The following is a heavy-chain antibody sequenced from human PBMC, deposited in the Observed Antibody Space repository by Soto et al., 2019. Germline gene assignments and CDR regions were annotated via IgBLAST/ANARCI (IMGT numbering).Heavy chain of an antibody. V-gene: IGHV3-23*01. J-gene: IGHJ5*02. CDR2: VSGSGGTT. CDR3: AKGATMILVAPLGS. Sequence: EVQLFESGGGLVQPGGSLSLACTSSGFTFSSSAMSWVRQAAGKRLEWVSAVSGSGGTTYYADSAKGRFTSSRDNSKNTLDLQMNGLRADDTALYYCAKGATMILVAPLGSWGQGTLVTVSS. CDR1: GFTFSSSA. D-gene: IGHD3-22*01.